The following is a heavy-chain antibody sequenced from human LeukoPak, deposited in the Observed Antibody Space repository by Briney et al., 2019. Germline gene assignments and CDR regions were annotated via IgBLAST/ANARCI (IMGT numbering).Heavy chain of an antibody. J-gene: IGHJ4*02. CDR3: AIETGTADY. Sequence: GGSLRLSCAASAFIFSNYEMNWVRQAPEKGLEWVSFITNSGSTIYYADSVKGRFTISRDNAKNSLYLQMNSLRAEDTAVYYCAIETGTADYWGQGTLVTVSS. V-gene: IGHV3-48*03. CDR2: ITNSGSTI. CDR1: AFIFSNYE. D-gene: IGHD1-1*01.